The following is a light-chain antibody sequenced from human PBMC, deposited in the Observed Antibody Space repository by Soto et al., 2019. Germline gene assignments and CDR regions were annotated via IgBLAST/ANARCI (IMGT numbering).Light chain of an antibody. CDR2: DAS. Sequence: DIQMTQSPSTLSASIGDRVSITCRASQSIDNWVAWYQHKPGKAPKLLIYDASNLEGGVSSRFSGSGSGTEFTLTISSLQRDDVATYYCQQYNTYSPPWTFGQGTKVEIK. V-gene: IGKV1-5*01. CDR1: QSIDNW. J-gene: IGKJ1*01. CDR3: QQYNTYSPPWT.